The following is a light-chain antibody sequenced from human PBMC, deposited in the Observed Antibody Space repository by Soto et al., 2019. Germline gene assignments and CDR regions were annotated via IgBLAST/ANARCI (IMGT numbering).Light chain of an antibody. J-gene: IGLJ1*01. CDR1: SSNIGSNT. V-gene: IGLV1-44*01. CDR3: AAGDDSLNGPV. CDR2: SNN. Sequence: SVLTQPPSASGTPGQRVTISCSGSSSNIGSNTVNWYQQLPGTAPKLLIYSNNQRPSGVPDRFSGSKSGTSASLAIRGLQSEDEADYYCAAGDDSLNGPVFGTGTKVTVL.